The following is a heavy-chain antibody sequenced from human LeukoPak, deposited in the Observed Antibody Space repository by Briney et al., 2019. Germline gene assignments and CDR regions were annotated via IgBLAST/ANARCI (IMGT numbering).Heavy chain of an antibody. J-gene: IGHJ6*03. D-gene: IGHD2-2*01. Sequence: PGGSLRLSCAASGFTFSSYWMHWVRQAPGKGLVWVSRINSDGSSTSYADSVKGRFTISRDNSKNTMYLQMNSLNAEDTAVYYCAKDEVVPGYYYTDVWGRGTTVTISS. CDR1: GFTFSSYW. CDR3: AKDEVVPGYYYTDV. V-gene: IGHV3-74*01. CDR2: INSDGSST.